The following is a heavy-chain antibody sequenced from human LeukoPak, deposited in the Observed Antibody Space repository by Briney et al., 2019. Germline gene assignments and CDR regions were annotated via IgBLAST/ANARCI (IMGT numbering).Heavy chain of an antibody. CDR2: ISSSSSTI. V-gene: IGHV3-48*01. Sequence: PGGSLRLSCAASGFTFSSYSMNWVRQAPGKGLEWVSYISSSSSTIYYAGSVKGRFTISRDNAKNSLYLQMNSLRAEDTAVYYCARDSPRGYWGQGTLVTVSS. CDR1: GFTFSSYS. J-gene: IGHJ4*02. CDR3: ARDSPRGY.